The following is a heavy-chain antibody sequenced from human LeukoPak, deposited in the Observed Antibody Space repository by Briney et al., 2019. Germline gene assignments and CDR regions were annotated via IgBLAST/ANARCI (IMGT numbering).Heavy chain of an antibody. J-gene: IGHJ4*02. CDR3: ARDNPPFTPCSGGSCPPSYYFDY. D-gene: IGHD2-15*01. Sequence: GASVKVSCKASGYTFTSYDINWVRQATGQGLEWMGWMNPNSGNTGYAQKFQGRVTITRNTSISTAYMELSSLRSGDTAVYYCARDNPPFTPCSGGSCPPSYYFDYWGQGTLVTVSS. V-gene: IGHV1-8*03. CDR2: MNPNSGNT. CDR1: GYTFTSYD.